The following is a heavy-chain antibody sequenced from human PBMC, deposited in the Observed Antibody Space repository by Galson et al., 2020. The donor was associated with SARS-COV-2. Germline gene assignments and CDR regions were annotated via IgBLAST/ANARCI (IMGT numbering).Heavy chain of an antibody. CDR2: INHSGRT. Sequence: SQTLSLTCFVSGGSISSTTYYWGWIRQPPGKGPEWFGSINHSGRTNYNPSVKSRVTISVDTSNNHISLKLSSVTAADTAVYYCASSWAADWYFDLWGRGTLVTVSS. D-gene: IGHD6-25*01. CDR3: ASSWAADWYFDL. J-gene: IGHJ2*01. CDR1: GGSISSTTYY. V-gene: IGHV4-39*07.